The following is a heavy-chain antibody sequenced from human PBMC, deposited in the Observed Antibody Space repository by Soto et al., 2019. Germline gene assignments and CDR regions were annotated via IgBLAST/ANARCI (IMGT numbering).Heavy chain of an antibody. Sequence: GGSLRLSCAASGFTFSSYGMHWVRQAPGKGLEWVAVISYDGSNKYYADSVKGRFTISRDNSKNTLYLQMNSLRAEDTAVYYCARAMTPHYYYYGMDVWGQGTTVTVSS. D-gene: IGHD2-15*01. J-gene: IGHJ6*02. CDR2: ISYDGSNK. CDR3: ARAMTPHYYYYGMDV. CDR1: GFTFSSYG. V-gene: IGHV3-30*03.